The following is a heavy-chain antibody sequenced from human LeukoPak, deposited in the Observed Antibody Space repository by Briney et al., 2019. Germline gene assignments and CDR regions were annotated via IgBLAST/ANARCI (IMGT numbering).Heavy chain of an antibody. CDR2: ISGSGAST. CDR1: GFTFSSYP. V-gene: IGHV3-23*01. J-gene: IGHJ6*04. CDR3: AKDLPGNPEDHYYGMDV. D-gene: IGHD4-23*01. Sequence: GGSLRLSCAASGFTFSSYPMSWVRQAPGKGPEWVSAISGSGASTYYADSVKGRFTISRDNSKNTLYLQMNSLRAEDTAVYCCAKDLPGNPEDHYYGMDVWGKGTTVTVSS.